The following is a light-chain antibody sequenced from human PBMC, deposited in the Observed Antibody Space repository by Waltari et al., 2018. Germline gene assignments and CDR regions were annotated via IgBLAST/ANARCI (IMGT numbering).Light chain of an antibody. J-gene: IGLJ1*01. Sequence: QSAPPPPPAPSGPPRQPVTISCAATSSDVAVHDDVYAYQQHPGKPPKLMIYEVTKRPSGVPDRFSGSKSGNTASLTVSGLQAEDEADYYCSSYAGSNTFYVFGTGTKVTVL. CDR3: SSYAGSNTFYV. CDR1: SSDVAVHDD. CDR2: EVT. V-gene: IGLV2-8*01.